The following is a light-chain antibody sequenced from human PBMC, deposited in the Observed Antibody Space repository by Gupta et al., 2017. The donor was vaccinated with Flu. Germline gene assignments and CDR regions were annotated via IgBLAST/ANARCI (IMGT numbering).Light chain of an antibody. Sequence: GERATPSCWASPSVSSNLAWYQQKPGQGPRLLNHGASTRATGIPARFSGSGSGTEFTLTISSLQSEDFAVYYCQQYMNWPRTFGQGTRVEIK. CDR2: GAS. V-gene: IGKV3-15*01. J-gene: IGKJ1*01. CDR3: QQYMNWPRT. CDR1: PSVSSN.